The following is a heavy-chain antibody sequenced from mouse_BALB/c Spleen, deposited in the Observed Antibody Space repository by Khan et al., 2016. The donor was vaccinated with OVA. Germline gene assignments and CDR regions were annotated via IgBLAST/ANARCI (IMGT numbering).Heavy chain of an antibody. CDR1: GYSITSGYF. J-gene: IGHJ3*01. CDR3: ARGGSSGPAWFTY. CDR2: IRFDGSN. Sequence: EVQLQESGPGLVKPSQSLSLTCSVTGYSITSGYFWNWIRQFPGNELEWMGYIRFDGSNNYNPYLSNRISIPRDTSKNQFFLKLNSVTPEDTSTYYCARGGSSGPAWFTYWGHGTLVTVSA. D-gene: IGHD3-1*01. V-gene: IGHV3-6*02.